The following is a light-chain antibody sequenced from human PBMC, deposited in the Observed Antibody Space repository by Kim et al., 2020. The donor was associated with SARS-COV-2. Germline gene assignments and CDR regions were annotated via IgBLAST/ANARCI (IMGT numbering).Light chain of an antibody. CDR3: QQYDDWPPWT. CDR2: GTS. J-gene: IGKJ1*01. CDR1: QSVGSN. Sequence: SPGERATLSCRASQSVGSNVAWYQQKPGQAPRLLIYGTSTRATGIPARFSGSGSGTEFTLTISSLQPEDLAVYHCQQYDDWPPWTFGQGTKVEIK. V-gene: IGKV3-15*01.